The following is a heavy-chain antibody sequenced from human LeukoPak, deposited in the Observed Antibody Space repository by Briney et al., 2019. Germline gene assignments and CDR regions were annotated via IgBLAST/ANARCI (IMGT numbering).Heavy chain of an antibody. CDR3: ARIVVAATYDY. J-gene: IGHJ4*02. CDR1: GYTFSAYY. D-gene: IGHD2-15*01. Sequence: GASVKVSCKASGYTFSAYYIHWVRQAPGQGLEWMGWINPNSGGTNYAQKFQGRVTMTRDTSISTAYMELSRLRSDDTAVYYCARIVVAATYDYWGQGTLVTVSS. CDR2: INPNSGGT. V-gene: IGHV1-2*02.